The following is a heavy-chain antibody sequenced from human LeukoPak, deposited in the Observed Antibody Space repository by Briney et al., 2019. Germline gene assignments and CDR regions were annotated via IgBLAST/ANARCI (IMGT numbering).Heavy chain of an antibody. V-gene: IGHV5-51*01. CDR3: ARLPYYDYVWGSYRDTYFDY. Sequence: GESLKISCKGSGYSFTSYWIGWVRQMPGKGLEWMGIIYPGDSDTRYSPSFQGQVTISADKSISTAYLQWSSLKASDTAMYYCARLPYYDYVWGSYRDTYFDYWGQGTLVTVSS. J-gene: IGHJ4*02. CDR2: IYPGDSDT. CDR1: GYSFTSYW. D-gene: IGHD3-16*02.